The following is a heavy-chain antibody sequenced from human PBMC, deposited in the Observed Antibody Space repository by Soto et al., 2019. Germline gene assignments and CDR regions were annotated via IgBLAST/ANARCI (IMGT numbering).Heavy chain of an antibody. V-gene: IGHV3-23*01. CDR3: AKDQGVVAVAGPASFDY. CDR1: GFTFSSYA. Sequence: PGGSLRLSCAASGFTFSSYAMSWVRQAPGKGLEWVSAISGSGGSTYYADSVKGRFTISRDNSKNTLYLQMNSLRAEDTAVYYCAKDQGVVAVAGPASFDYWGQGTLVIVSS. J-gene: IGHJ4*02. CDR2: ISGSGGST. D-gene: IGHD6-19*01.